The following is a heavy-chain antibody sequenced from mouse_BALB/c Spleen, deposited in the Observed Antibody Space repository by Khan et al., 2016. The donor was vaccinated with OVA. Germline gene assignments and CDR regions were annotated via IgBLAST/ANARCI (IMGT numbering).Heavy chain of an antibody. Sequence: QVRLQQSGAELARPGASVKLSCNASGYSFTNYWMQWVKQRPGQGLEWIGTTYPGNGATRYTQNFKSKATLTADKSSNTAYIQLSSWASTHSAFYYCARGGITTGSFDSWGLGTTLTVSS. J-gene: IGHJ2*01. D-gene: IGHD1-1*01. V-gene: IGHV1-87*01. CDR3: ARGGITTGSFDS. CDR1: GYSFTNYW. CDR2: TYPGNGAT.